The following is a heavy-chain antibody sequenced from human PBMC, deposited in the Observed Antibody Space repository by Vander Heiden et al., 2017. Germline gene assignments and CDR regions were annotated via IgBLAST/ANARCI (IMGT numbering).Heavy chain of an antibody. CDR2: IYRDGTT. D-gene: IGHD5-12*01. Sequence: EVQLVQSGGGLVQPGGSLRLSCVVSGFTVSSNYMTWIRQAPGKGLEWVSVIYRDGTTYYADSVKGRFTTSRDNSKNTLFLQMDSLRAEDTALYYCASGATQWTFWGQGTLLTVSS. CDR3: ASGATQWTF. J-gene: IGHJ4*02. V-gene: IGHV3-53*01. CDR1: GFTVSSNY.